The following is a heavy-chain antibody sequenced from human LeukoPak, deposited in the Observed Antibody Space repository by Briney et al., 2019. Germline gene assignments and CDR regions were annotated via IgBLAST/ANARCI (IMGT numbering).Heavy chain of an antibody. CDR3: VRRTGSYSI. Sequence: PSETLSLICTVSGVSISSTSYYWDWIRQPPGGGLEWLGNVYYTGTTAYNPSLKSRVTISLDTSKNQFSLKLNSVTAADTAVYYCVRRTGSYSIWGQGTLVAVSS. J-gene: IGHJ4*02. CDR1: GVSISSTSYY. CDR2: VYYTGTT. V-gene: IGHV4-39*01. D-gene: IGHD1-26*01.